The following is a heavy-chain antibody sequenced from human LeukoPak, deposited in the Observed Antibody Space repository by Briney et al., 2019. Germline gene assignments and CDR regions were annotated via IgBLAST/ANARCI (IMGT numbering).Heavy chain of an antibody. V-gene: IGHV3-30*18. Sequence: GGSLRLSCAASGFTFSSYGMHWVRQAPGKGLEWVAFISYEGSNKKYADSVKGRFTISRDNAKNTLYLQMNSLRAEDTAVYYCAKDLHYGSADYWGQGTLVTVSS. J-gene: IGHJ4*02. CDR3: AKDLHYGSADY. CDR1: GFTFSSYG. CDR2: ISYEGSNK. D-gene: IGHD3-10*01.